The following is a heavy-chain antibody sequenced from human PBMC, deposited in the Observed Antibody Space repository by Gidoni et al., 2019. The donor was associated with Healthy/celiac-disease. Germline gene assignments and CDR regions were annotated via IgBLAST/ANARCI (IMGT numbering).Heavy chain of an antibody. CDR3: AKDQSSDGNPIYDAFDI. D-gene: IGHD2-15*01. CDR2: ISGSGGST. V-gene: IGHV3-23*01. Sequence: EVQLLESGGGLVQPGGSLRLSCAASGFTFSSYAMSWVRQAPGKGLEWVSAISGSGGSTYYADSVKGRFTISRDNSKNTLYLQMNSLRAEDTAVYYCAKDQSSDGNPIYDAFDIWGQGTMVTVSS. J-gene: IGHJ3*02. CDR1: GFTFSSYA.